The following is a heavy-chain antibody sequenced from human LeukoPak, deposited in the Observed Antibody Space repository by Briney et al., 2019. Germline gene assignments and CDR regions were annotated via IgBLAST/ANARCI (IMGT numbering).Heavy chain of an antibody. D-gene: IGHD2-2*01. CDR3: ARGGYCSSTSCYDY. V-gene: IGHV1-2*02. CDR2: INPNTGDT. CDR1: GYSFTDYY. Sequence: AASVKVSCKASGYSFTDYYMHWVRQAPGQGLEWMGWINPNTGDTKYAQKFQGRVTMTRETSISTVYMELSRLRSDDTTVYYCARGGYCSSTSCYDYWGQGTLVTVSS. J-gene: IGHJ4*02.